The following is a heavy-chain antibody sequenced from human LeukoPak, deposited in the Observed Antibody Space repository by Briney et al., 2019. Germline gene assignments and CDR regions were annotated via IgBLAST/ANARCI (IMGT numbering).Heavy chain of an antibody. CDR1: GFSFSRYW. Sequence: GGSLRLSCAASGFSFSRYWMSWVRQAPGRGLEWVADINQDGSEKYYVDSVRGRFTISRDNAKNSLYLQMSSLRAEDTAVYYCARDLYRSITILGVADCWGQGTLVTVSS. J-gene: IGHJ4*02. CDR2: INQDGSEK. V-gene: IGHV3-7*03. D-gene: IGHD3-3*01. CDR3: ARDLYRSITILGVADC.